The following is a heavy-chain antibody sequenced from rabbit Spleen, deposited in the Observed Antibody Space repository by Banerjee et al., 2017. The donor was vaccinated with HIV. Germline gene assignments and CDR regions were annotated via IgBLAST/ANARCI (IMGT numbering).Heavy chain of an antibody. CDR2: IAGSSSSFT. Sequence: QSLEESGGDLVRPGASLTLTCTASGFSFSSSDYMCWVRQAPGKGLEWISCIAGSSSSFTYSATWAKGRFTCSKTSSTTVTLQMTSLTAADTATCFCARDLVGVIGWNFNLWGQGTLVTVS. J-gene: IGHJ4*01. CDR3: ARDLVGVIGWNFNL. V-gene: IGHV1S40*01. D-gene: IGHD1-1*01. CDR1: GFSFSSSDY.